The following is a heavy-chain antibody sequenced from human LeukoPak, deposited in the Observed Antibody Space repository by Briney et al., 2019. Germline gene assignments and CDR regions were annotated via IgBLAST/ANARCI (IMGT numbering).Heavy chain of an antibody. CDR1: GGSISSGGYY. CDR3: AREIAARVDY. D-gene: IGHD6-6*01. V-gene: IGHV4-30-2*01. J-gene: IGHJ4*02. CDR2: IYHSGST. Sequence: PSETLSLTCTVSGGSISSGGYYWSWIRQPPGKGLEWIGYIYHSGSTYYNPSLKSRVTISVDRSKNQFSLKLSSVTAADTAVYYCAREIAARVDYWGQGTLVTVSS.